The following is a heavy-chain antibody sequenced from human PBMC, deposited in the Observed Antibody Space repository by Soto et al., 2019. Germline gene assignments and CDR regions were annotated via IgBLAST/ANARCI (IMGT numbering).Heavy chain of an antibody. J-gene: IGHJ6*02. V-gene: IGHV4-39*01. CDR3: ARHGQDTAMVRTYYYYAMDV. CDR2: IYYIGST. D-gene: IGHD5-18*01. CDR1: GGSISSDTYY. Sequence: AETLSLTCTVSGGSISSDTYYWGWIRQPPGKGLDWIGSIYYIGSTYYNPSLKSRITISVDTSKNQFSLELSSVTAADTAVYYCARHGQDTAMVRTYYYYAMDVWGQGTTVTVSS.